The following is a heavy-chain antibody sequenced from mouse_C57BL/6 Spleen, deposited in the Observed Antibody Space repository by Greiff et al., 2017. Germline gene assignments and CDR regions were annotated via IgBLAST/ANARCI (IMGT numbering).Heavy chain of an antibody. V-gene: IGHV1-53*01. CDR1: GYTFTSYW. J-gene: IGHJ2*01. CDR3: ARSGVIDYYDY. D-gene: IGHD2-1*01. Sequence: QVQLQQPGTELVKPGASVKLSCKASGYTFTSYWMHWVKQRPGQGLEWIGNINPSNGGTNYNEKFKSKATLTVDKSSSTAYMQISSLTSEDAAVYYCARSGVIDYYDYWGQGTTLTVSS. CDR2: INPSNGGT.